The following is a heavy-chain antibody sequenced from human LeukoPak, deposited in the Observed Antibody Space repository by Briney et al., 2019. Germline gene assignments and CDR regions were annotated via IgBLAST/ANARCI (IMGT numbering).Heavy chain of an antibody. CDR1: SGSLSSYY. D-gene: IGHD5-18*01. J-gene: IGHJ4*02. CDR3: ARNPTYSYGYPYYFDY. Sequence: SETLSLTCTVSSGSLSSYYWTWLRQPPGKGLEGIGYIYYSGTTNYNPSLKSRVTISVDTSKNQFSLKLSSVTAADTAVYYCARNPTYSYGYPYYFDYWGQGALVTVSS. V-gene: IGHV4-59*01. CDR2: IYYSGTT.